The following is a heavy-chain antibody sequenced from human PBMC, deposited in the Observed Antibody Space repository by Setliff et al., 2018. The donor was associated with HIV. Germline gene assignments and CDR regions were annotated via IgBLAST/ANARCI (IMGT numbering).Heavy chain of an antibody. V-gene: IGHV4-61*01. CDR2: IHYSGSS. CDR1: GDSVSNGRYY. CDR3: ARERGGGYSYGRGMDV. Sequence: KASETLSLTCTVSGDSVSNGRYYWSWIRQPPGKGLEWIGYIHYSGSSNYNPSLKSRVSISLDTSKKQVSLKLNSVTAADTAVYYCARERGGGYSYGRGMDVWGQGTTVTVSS. D-gene: IGHD5-18*01. J-gene: IGHJ6*02.